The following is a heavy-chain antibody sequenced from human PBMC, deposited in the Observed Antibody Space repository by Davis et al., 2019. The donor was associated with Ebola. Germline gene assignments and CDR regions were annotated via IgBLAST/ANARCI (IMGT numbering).Heavy chain of an antibody. CDR2: VYYGGTN. V-gene: IGHV4-39*07. D-gene: IGHD3-16*01. Sequence: SETLSLTCTVSGASITSGSFSWGWIRQPPGKGLEWIATVYYGGTNYYNPSLKSRVTISVDTSKNQFSLKLSSVTAADTAVYYCARGGDLGVDYWGQGTLVTVSS. CDR3: ARGGDLGVDY. CDR1: GASITSGSFS. J-gene: IGHJ4*02.